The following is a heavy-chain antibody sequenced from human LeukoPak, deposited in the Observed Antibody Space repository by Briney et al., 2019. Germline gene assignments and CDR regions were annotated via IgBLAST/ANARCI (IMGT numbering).Heavy chain of an antibody. CDR1: GFTFSSYA. CDR3: ARAPSGCGGTCPSDH. D-gene: IGHD2-15*01. CDR2: ISYDGSNK. V-gene: IGHV3-30*01. Sequence: GGSLRLSCAASGFTFSSYAMHWVRQAPGKGLEWVAVISYDGSNKYYADSVKGRFTISRDNSKNTLYLQMNSLRAEDTAVYYCARAPSGCGGTCPSDHWGPGTLVTVSS. J-gene: IGHJ4*02.